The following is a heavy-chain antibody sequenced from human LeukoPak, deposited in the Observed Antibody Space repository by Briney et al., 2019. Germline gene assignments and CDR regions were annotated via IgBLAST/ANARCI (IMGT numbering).Heavy chain of an antibody. D-gene: IGHD3-22*01. CDR2: ISYAGSNK. CDR1: GFSFSSYE. CDR3: SAGEGYYDSSDYYSAWAFNV. J-gene: IGHJ3*01. V-gene: IGHV3-30-3*01. Sequence: PGGSLRLSCAASGFSFSSYEMNWVRQAPGKGLEWVAVISYAGSNKFYADSVKGRFTISRDNSKNTLYLQMNSLRAEDTAVYYCSAGEGYYDSSDYYSAWAFNVWGQGTMVTVSS.